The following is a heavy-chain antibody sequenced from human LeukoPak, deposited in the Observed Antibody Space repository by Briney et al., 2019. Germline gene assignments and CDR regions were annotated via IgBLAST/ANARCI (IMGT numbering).Heavy chain of an antibody. CDR3: ATLNTPFDY. CDR1: GFTFSNYA. Sequence: GGSLRLSCAASGFTFSNYAMSWVRQAPAQGLEWVSSISGSDGSTYYADSVEGRFTISRDNSKNTLYLQMSSLRAEDTAVYFCATLNTPFDYWGQGILVTVSS. CDR2: ISGSDGST. D-gene: IGHD2-15*01. J-gene: IGHJ4*02. V-gene: IGHV3-23*01.